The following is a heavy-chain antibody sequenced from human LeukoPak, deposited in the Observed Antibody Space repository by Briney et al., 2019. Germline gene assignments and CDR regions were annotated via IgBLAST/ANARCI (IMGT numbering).Heavy chain of an antibody. CDR2: ISSSGSTI. J-gene: IGHJ3*02. CDR3: ARPLRFLGGGAFDI. V-gene: IGHV3-48*03. D-gene: IGHD3-3*01. CDR1: GFTFSSYE. Sequence: GGSLRLSCAASGFTFSSYEMNWVRQAPGKGLGWVSYISSSGSTIYYADSVKGRFTISRDNAKNSLYLQMNSLRAEDTAVYYCARPLRFLGGGAFDIWGQGTMVTVSS.